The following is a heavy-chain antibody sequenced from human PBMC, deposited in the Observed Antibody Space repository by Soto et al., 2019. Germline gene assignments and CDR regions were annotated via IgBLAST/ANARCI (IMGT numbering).Heavy chain of an antibody. CDR1: GFTFSSYS. J-gene: IGHJ3*02. V-gene: IGHV3-48*02. D-gene: IGHD3-10*01. Sequence: GGSLRLSCAASGFTFSSYSMNWVRQAPGKGLEWVSYISSSSSTIYYADSVKGRFTISRDSAKNSLYLQMNSLRDEDTAVYYCARDSDGSGSYYFPEAFDIWGQGTMVTV. CDR2: ISSSSSTI. CDR3: ARDSDGSGSYYFPEAFDI.